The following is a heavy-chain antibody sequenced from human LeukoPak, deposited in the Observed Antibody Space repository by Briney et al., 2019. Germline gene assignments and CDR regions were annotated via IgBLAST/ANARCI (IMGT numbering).Heavy chain of an antibody. J-gene: IGHJ4*02. Sequence: ASVKVSCKASGYTFTSYYMHWVRQAPGQGLEWMGIINPSGGSTSCAQKFQGRVTMTRDTSTSTAYMELRSLRSDDTAVYYCARDTSQAGTFDYWGQGTLVTVSS. V-gene: IGHV1-46*01. CDR1: GYTFTSYY. CDR2: INPSGGST. D-gene: IGHD6-13*01. CDR3: ARDTSQAGTFDY.